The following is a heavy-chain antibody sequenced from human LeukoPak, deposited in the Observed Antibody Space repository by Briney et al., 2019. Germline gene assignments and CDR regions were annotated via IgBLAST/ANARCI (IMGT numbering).Heavy chain of an antibody. CDR1: GYTFTSYG. Sequence: GASVKVSCKASGYTFTSYGISWVGQAPGQGREWMGWISAYNGNTNYAQKLQARVTMTTDTSTSTAYMELRSLRSDDTAVYYCARYCSGGSCWRWFDPWGQGTLVTVSS. CDR2: ISAYNGNT. V-gene: IGHV1-18*01. CDR3: ARYCSGGSCWRWFDP. D-gene: IGHD2-15*01. J-gene: IGHJ5*02.